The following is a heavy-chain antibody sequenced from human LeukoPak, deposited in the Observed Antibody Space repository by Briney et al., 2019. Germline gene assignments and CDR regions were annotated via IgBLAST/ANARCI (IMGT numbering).Heavy chain of an antibody. CDR1: GYSISSGYY. Sequence: PSETLSLTCTVSGYSISSGYYWGWIRQPPGKGLEWIGSIYHSGSTYYNPSLKSRVTISVDTSKNQFSLKLSSVTAADTAVYYCARDRVGAFEAFDIWGQGTMVTVSS. CDR2: IYHSGST. J-gene: IGHJ3*02. D-gene: IGHD1-26*01. CDR3: ARDRVGAFEAFDI. V-gene: IGHV4-38-2*02.